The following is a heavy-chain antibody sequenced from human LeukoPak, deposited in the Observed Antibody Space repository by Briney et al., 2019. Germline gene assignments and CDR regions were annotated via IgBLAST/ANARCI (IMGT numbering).Heavy chain of an antibody. Sequence: GGSLRLSCAASGFTFSSYGMHWVRQAPGKGLEWVAFIRYDGSNKYYADSVKGRFTISRDNSKNTLYLQMNSLRAEDTAVYYCAKDSDLFYSSSWPTTYCGQGTLVTVSS. J-gene: IGHJ4*02. CDR2: IRYDGSNK. CDR1: GFTFSSYG. V-gene: IGHV3-30*02. CDR3: AKDSDLFYSSSWPTTY. D-gene: IGHD6-13*01.